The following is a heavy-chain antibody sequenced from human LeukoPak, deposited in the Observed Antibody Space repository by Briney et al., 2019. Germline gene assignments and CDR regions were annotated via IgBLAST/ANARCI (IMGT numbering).Heavy chain of an antibody. D-gene: IGHD6-19*01. CDR2: VHNSRST. V-gene: IGHV4-59*11. CDR1: GDSINSHY. J-gene: IGHJ5*02. CDR3: ARGGSSGPYNWFDP. Sequence: PSETLSLTCNVSGDSINSHYWSWIRQPPGKGLEWIGYVHNSRSTNYNPSLKSRVTISEDKSKNQLSLRLTSVTAAETAVYYCARGGSSGPYNWFDPWGQGILVTVSS.